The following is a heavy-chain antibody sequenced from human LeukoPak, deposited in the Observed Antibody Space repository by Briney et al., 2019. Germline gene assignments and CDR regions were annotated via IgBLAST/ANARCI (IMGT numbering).Heavy chain of an antibody. Sequence: SETLSLTCTVSGGSISSSDHYWGWIRRPPGKGLEWIANIYYSGSTYYNPSLKSRVTISVDTSKNQLYLKLRSVTAADTAVYYCARGTAVALFDYWGQGTLVTVSS. D-gene: IGHD6-19*01. J-gene: IGHJ4*02. V-gene: IGHV4-39*01. CDR3: ARGTAVALFDY. CDR2: IYYSGST. CDR1: GGSISSSDHY.